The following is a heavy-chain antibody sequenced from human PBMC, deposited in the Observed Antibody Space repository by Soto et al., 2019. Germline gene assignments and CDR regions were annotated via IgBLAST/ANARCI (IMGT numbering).Heavy chain of an antibody. CDR2: IYYSGST. V-gene: IGHV4-39*01. CDR1: GGSISSSSYY. J-gene: IGHJ3*02. D-gene: IGHD2-2*02. CDR3: ARLQGYCSSTSCYTLGAFDI. Sequence: SETLSLTCTVSGGSISSSSYYWGWIRQPPGKGLEWIGSIYYSGSTYYNPSLKSRVTISVDTSKNQFSLKLSSVTAADTAVYYCARLQGYCSSTSCYTLGAFDIWGQGTMVTVSS.